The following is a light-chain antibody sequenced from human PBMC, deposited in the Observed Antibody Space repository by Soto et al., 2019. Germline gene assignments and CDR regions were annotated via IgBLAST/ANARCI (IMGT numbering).Light chain of an antibody. Sequence: QSALTQPPSASGSPGQSVTISCTGTSSDVGGYNYVSWYQQHPGKAPKLMIYEVSKRPSGVPDRFSGSKSGNTASLTVSGLQAEEEVDYYFSSYAGSHNLVFGGGTKVTVL. V-gene: IGLV2-8*01. CDR1: SSDVGGYNY. CDR3: SSYAGSHNLV. CDR2: EVS. J-gene: IGLJ2*01.